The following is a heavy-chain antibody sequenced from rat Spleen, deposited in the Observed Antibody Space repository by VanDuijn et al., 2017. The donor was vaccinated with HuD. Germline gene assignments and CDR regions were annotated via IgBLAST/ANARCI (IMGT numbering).Heavy chain of an antibody. J-gene: IGHJ2*01. V-gene: IGHV5-25*01. Sequence: EVQLVESGGGLVQPRRSLKLSCAASGFTFSDYNMAWVRQAPKKGLEWVASTSIGGSNTYYRDSVKGRFTISRDNAKSTLYLQMDSLRSEDTATYYCVRQYYGYNSYYFDYWGQGVMVTVSS. CDR1: GFTFSDYN. CDR2: TSIGGSNT. D-gene: IGHD1-9*01. CDR3: VRQYYGYNSYYFDY.